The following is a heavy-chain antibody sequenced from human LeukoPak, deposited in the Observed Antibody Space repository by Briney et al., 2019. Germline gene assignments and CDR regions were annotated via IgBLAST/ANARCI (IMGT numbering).Heavy chain of an antibody. J-gene: IGHJ4*02. CDR1: GFTFRNYW. CDR2: IKLDGTRK. Sequence: GGSLRLSCAASGFTFRNYWMSWIRQAPGRGLEWVANIKLDGTRKNYIRSVRGRFTISRDNARNFLYLQLSSLRAEDTAVYYCTRDFWTDYWGQGTLVTVSS. D-gene: IGHD3/OR15-3a*01. V-gene: IGHV3-7*01. CDR3: TRDFWTDY.